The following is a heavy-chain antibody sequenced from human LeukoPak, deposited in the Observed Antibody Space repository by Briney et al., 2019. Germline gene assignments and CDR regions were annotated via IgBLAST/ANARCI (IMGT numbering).Heavy chain of an antibody. D-gene: IGHD2-15*01. Sequence: PGGSLRLSCAASGFSFSSYLMSWVRQAPGKGLEWVSTISGNGGDTYYADSVKGRFTISRDNSKNTLYLQMNSLRAEDRALYYCARRLCSGGSCSSFDYWGQGTLVTVSS. CDR2: ISGNGGDT. CDR3: ARRLCSGGSCSSFDY. J-gene: IGHJ4*02. V-gene: IGHV3-23*01. CDR1: GFSFSSYL.